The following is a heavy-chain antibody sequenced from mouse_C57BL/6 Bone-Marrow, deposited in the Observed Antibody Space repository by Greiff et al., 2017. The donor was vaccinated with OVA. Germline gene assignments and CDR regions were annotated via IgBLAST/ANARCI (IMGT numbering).Heavy chain of an antibody. V-gene: IGHV3-6*01. CDR2: ISYDGSN. Sequence: EVKLVESGPGLVKPSQSLSLTCSVTGYSITSGYYWNWIRQFPGNKLEWMGYISYDGSNNYNPSLKNRISITRDTSKNQFFLKLNSVTTEDTATYYCARDRSYYGSSYWYFDVWGTGTTVTVSS. CDR1: GYSITSGYY. D-gene: IGHD1-1*01. J-gene: IGHJ1*03. CDR3: ARDRSYYGSSYWYFDV.